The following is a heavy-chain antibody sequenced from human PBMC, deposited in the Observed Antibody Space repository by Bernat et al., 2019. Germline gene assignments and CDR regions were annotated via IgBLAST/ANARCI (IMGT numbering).Heavy chain of an antibody. D-gene: IGHD1-26*01. Sequence: QVKLVESGGGVVQPGGSLRLSGAASGFTFSSYGMHWVRRAPGTGPEWVAFIRLDGSNKYYADSVKGRFTISRDNSKSTLYLQMNSLRAEDTAVYYCAKDGGSYWNCDYWGQGTLVTVSS. V-gene: IGHV3-30*02. CDR3: AKDGGSYWNCDY. J-gene: IGHJ4*02. CDR1: GFTFSSYG. CDR2: IRLDGSNK.